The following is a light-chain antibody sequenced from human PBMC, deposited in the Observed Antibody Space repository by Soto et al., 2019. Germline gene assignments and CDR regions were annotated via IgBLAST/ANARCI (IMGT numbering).Light chain of an antibody. Sequence: DIQMTQSPSTLSASVGDRVTITCRASQSISSWLAWYQQKPGQAPKLLIYKASSLESGVPSRFSGSGSGTEFTLTISRLHPDDFANYYCQQYNSYSTFGQGTKVEIK. CDR3: QQYNSYST. CDR1: QSISSW. CDR2: KAS. V-gene: IGKV1-5*03. J-gene: IGKJ1*01.